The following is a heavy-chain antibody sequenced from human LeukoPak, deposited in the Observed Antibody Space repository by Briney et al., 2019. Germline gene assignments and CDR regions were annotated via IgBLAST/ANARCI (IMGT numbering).Heavy chain of an antibody. V-gene: IGHV1-2*02. CDR1: GYTFTGYY. CDR2: INPNSGGT. CDR3: ARKQYYGSGSYYNWDYGMDV. Sequence: ASVKVSCKASGYTFTGYYMHWVRQAPGQGLEWTGWINPNSGGTNYAQKFQGRVTMTRDTSISTAYMELSRLRPDDTAVYYCARKQYYGSGSYYNWDYGMDVWGQGTTVTVSS. D-gene: IGHD3-10*01. J-gene: IGHJ6*02.